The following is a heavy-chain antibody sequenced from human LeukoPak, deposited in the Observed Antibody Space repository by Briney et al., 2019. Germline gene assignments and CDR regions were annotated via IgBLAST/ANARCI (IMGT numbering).Heavy chain of an antibody. V-gene: IGHV4-34*01. Sequence: PSETLSLTCAVYGGSFSGYYWSWIRQPPGKGLGWIGEINHSGSTNYNPSLKSRVTISVDTSKNQFSLKLSSVTAADTAVYYCASSPSSTVTTDYYYYMDVWGKGTTVTISS. CDR2: INHSGST. CDR3: ASSPSSTVTTDYYYYMDV. CDR1: GGSFSGYY. D-gene: IGHD4-17*01. J-gene: IGHJ6*03.